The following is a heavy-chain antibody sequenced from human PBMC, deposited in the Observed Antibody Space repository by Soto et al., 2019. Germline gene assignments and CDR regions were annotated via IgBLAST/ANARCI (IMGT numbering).Heavy chain of an antibody. CDR2: ISWDGGST. V-gene: IGHV3-43*01. CDR1: GFTFDDYT. J-gene: IGHJ6*02. D-gene: IGHD4-4*01. Sequence: EVQLVESGGVVVQPGGSLRLSCAASGFTFDDYTMHWVRQAPGKGLEWVSLISWDGGSTYYADSVKGRFTISRDNSKNSLYLQMNSLRTEDTALYYCAKDARLQHSMDVWGRGTTVTVSS. CDR3: AKDARLQHSMDV.